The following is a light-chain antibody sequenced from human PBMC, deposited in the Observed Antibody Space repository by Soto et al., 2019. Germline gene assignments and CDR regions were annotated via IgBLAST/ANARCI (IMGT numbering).Light chain of an antibody. V-gene: IGLV2-14*01. CDR1: SSDVGGHNY. J-gene: IGLJ2*01. CDR3: AAWDDSLSGVV. CDR2: EVS. Sequence: QSALTQPASVSGSPGQSITISRTGTSSDVGGHNYVSWYQHHADKAPKLMIYEVSNRPSGVSNRFSGSKSGNTASLTIYGLQAEEEADYYCAAWDDSLSGVVFGGGTKLTVL.